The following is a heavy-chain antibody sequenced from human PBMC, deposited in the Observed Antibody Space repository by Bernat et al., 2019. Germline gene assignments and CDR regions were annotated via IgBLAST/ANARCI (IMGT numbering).Heavy chain of an antibody. Sequence: EVQLVESGGGLVQPGESLKLSCAASGFTFSASAMHWVRQASGKGLEWIARIRTKPNNYATEYSASVKGRFSISRDDSKNTAYLQMNSLKTEDSAINYCTAGYCSGGSCYIPYWGQGALITVSS. J-gene: IGHJ4*02. V-gene: IGHV3-73*01. CDR2: IRTKPNNYAT. CDR3: TAGYCSGGSCYIPY. D-gene: IGHD2-15*01. CDR1: GFTFSASA.